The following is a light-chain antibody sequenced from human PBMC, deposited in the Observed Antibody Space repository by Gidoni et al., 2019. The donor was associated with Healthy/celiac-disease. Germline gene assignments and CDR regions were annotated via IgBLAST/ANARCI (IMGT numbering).Light chain of an antibody. CDR2: AAS. CDR1: KGIRND. V-gene: IGKV1-6*01. J-gene: IGKJ2*01. CDR3: LQEYNYPRT. Sequence: AIQITQSPSSLSAAVGDRVTITCRASKGIRNDLGWYQQKPGKAPKLLIYAASSLQSRVPSRFSGSGAGTDFTLTISSLQPEDFATYYYLQEYNYPRTFGQGTKLEIK.